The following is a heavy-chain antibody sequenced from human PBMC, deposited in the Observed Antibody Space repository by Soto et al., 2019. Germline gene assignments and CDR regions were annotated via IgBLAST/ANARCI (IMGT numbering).Heavy chain of an antibody. CDR2: IIPFFGSP. CDR1: GGNFGSYA. CDR3: ARYCSSSSCRPYNYYVMDF. Sequence: VKVSCKPSGGNFGSYAISWVRQAPGQGREWMGGIIPFFGSPNYAQKFQGRVTIAADESTITAYMELTILRSEHTAVYYCARYCSSSSCRPYNYYVMDFSRQETPVTV. D-gene: IGHD2-2*01. J-gene: IGHJ6*02. V-gene: IGHV1-69*13.